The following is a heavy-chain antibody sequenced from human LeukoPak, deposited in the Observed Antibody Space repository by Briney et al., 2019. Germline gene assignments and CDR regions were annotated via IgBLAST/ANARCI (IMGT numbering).Heavy chain of an antibody. J-gene: IGHJ4*02. Sequence: SGGSLRLSCAASGFTFSSYWMSWVRQAPGKGLEWVANIKQDGSEKYYVDSVKGRFTISRDNAKNSLYLQMNSLRAEDTAVYYCASQRYYVWGSYRNNYWGQGTLVTVSS. CDR1: GFTFSSYW. CDR3: ASQRYYVWGSYRNNY. D-gene: IGHD3-16*02. CDR2: IKQDGSEK. V-gene: IGHV3-7*01.